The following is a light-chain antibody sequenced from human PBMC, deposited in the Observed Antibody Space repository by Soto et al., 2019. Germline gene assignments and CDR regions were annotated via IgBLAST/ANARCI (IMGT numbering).Light chain of an antibody. CDR3: QQYCTTLWT. V-gene: IGKV3-20*01. CDR1: QSVSSSY. CDR2: GAS. J-gene: IGKJ1*01. Sequence: EIVLTQSPGTLSLSPGERATLSCRASQSVSSSYLAWYQQKPGQAPRLLIYGASSRATGIPARFSGSGSGTDFTLTITRLEPEDFAMYYCQQYCTTLWTFGQGTKVEIK.